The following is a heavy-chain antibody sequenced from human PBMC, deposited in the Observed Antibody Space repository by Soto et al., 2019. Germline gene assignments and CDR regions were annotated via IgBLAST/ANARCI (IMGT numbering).Heavy chain of an antibody. V-gene: IGHV3-33*01. Sequence: XGSLRLSFAASGFTFSNFGMHWVRQAPGKGLEWVAVIRYDGSNKYYADSVKGRFTISRDNSKNTLYLQMNSLRAEDSAVYYCERDQARESDILTPWGQGTLVTVSS. CDR1: GFTFSNFG. CDR3: ERDQARESDILTP. CDR2: IRYDGSNK. J-gene: IGHJ4*02. D-gene: IGHD3-9*01.